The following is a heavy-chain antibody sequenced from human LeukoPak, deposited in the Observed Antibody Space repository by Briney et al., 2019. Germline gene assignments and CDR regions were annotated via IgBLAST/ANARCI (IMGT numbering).Heavy chain of an antibody. V-gene: IGHV4-34*01. D-gene: IGHD2-2*01. CDR3: ARGRSGRSTSCSNFDY. CDR1: GGSFSGYY. Sequence: SETLSLTCAVYGGSFSGYYWSWIRQPPGKGLEWIGEINHSGSTNYNPSLKSRVTISVDTSKNQVSLKLSSVTAADTAVYYCARGRSGRSTSCSNFDYWGQGTLVTVSS. J-gene: IGHJ4*02. CDR2: INHSGST.